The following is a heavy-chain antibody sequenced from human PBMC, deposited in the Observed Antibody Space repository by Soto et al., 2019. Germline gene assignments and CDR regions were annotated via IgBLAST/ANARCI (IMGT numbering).Heavy chain of an antibody. V-gene: IGHV3-30-3*01. J-gene: IGHJ3*02. CDR3: ARDGHPTYGGSAFDI. Sequence: QVQLVESGGGVVQPGRSLRLSCAASGFTFSSYAMHWVRQAPGKGLEWVAVISYDGSNKYYADSVKGRFTISRDNSKNTLYLQMNSLRAEDTAVYYCARDGHPTYGGSAFDIWGQGTMVTVSS. CDR1: GFTFSSYA. CDR2: ISYDGSNK. D-gene: IGHD3-16*01.